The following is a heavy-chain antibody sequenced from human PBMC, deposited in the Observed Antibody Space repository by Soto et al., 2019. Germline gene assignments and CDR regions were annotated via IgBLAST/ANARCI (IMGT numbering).Heavy chain of an antibody. CDR1: GFTFSNYG. CDR2: VSDNGGRT. CDR3: ARWSYLDY. V-gene: IGHV3-23*01. J-gene: IGHJ4*02. D-gene: IGHD3-3*01. Sequence: LRLSCAASGFTFSNYGMSWVRQAPGKGLEWVSAVSDNGGRTRYADSVKGRFSISRDTSQSTLYLQMNSLRADDTAMYYCARWSYLDYWGQGTRVTVSS.